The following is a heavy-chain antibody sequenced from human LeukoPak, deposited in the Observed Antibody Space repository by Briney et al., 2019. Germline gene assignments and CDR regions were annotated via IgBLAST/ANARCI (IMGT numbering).Heavy chain of an antibody. CDR2: INPAGGAT. D-gene: IGHD2-2*02. J-gene: IGHJ6*03. CDR3: ARVAAEVVGVPGAIGFGWLRRDYYYMDV. V-gene: IGHV1-46*01. CDR1: GYTFTSYC. Sequence: ASVKVSCKASGYTFTSYCLHWVRQAPGQGLEGLGIINPAGGATSYAHKVQGRVTMTRDMSTSTVHMELSSLRSEHTAVYYCARVAAEVVGVPGAIGFGWLRRDYYYMDVWGKGTPVTVSS.